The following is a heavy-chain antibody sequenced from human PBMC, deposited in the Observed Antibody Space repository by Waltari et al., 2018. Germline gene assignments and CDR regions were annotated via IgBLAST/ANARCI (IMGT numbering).Heavy chain of an antibody. D-gene: IGHD4-17*01. J-gene: IGHJ4*02. CDR3: ARDDYGDPPFGY. V-gene: IGHV4-30-2*04. CDR2: GST. Sequence: GSTYYNPSLKSRVTISVDTSKNQFSLKLSSVTAADTAVYYCARDDYGDPPFGYWGQGTLVTVSS.